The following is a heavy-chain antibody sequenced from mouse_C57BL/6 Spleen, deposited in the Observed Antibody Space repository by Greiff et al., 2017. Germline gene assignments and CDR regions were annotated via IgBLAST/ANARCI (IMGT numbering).Heavy chain of an antibody. J-gene: IGHJ3*01. CDR1: GYTFTEYT. CDR2: FYPGSGSI. CDR3: ARHEDPDLVGGGLAY. V-gene: IGHV1-62-2*01. D-gene: IGHD1-1*02. Sequence: QVQLQQSGAELVKPGASVKLSCTASGYTFTEYTIHWVKQRSGQGLEWIGWFYPGSGSIKYNEKFKGKVTLTADKSSSTVYMELSRLTSEDAAVYMCARHEDPDLVGGGLAYWGQGTLVTVSA.